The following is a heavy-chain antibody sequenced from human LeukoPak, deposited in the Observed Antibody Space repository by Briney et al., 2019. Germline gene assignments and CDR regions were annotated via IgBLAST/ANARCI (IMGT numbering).Heavy chain of an antibody. Sequence: GSLRVSCAASGFTVSDNYMSWVRQAPGKGLEWIGYIYYSGSTNYNPSLKSRVTISVDTSKNQFSLKLSSVTAADTAVYYCARLYSSGWYFDYWGQGTLVTVSS. D-gene: IGHD6-19*01. CDR2: IYYSGST. CDR3: ARLYSSGWYFDY. V-gene: IGHV4-59*02. CDR1: GFTVSDNY. J-gene: IGHJ4*02.